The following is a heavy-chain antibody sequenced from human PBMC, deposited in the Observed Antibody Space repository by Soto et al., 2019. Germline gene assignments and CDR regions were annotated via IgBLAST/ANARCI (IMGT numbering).Heavy chain of an antibody. Sequence: QVQLVESGGGVVQPGRSLRLSCAASGLTFSSYGMHWVRQAPGKGLEWVALISYDGSNKYYADSVKGRFSISRDNSKNTLYLQMNSLRAGDTAVYYCAKDRLRGGFLTTATTNGMDVWGQGTTVTVSS. V-gene: IGHV3-30*18. D-gene: IGHD1-26*01. CDR3: AKDRLRGGFLTTATTNGMDV. CDR1: GLTFSSYG. J-gene: IGHJ6*02. CDR2: ISYDGSNK.